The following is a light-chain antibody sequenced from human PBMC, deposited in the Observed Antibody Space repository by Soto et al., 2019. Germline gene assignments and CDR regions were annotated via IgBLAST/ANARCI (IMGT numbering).Light chain of an antibody. CDR2: EAS. J-gene: IGKJ5*01. CDR3: QQLHDYPIT. CDR1: QSISTW. V-gene: IGKV1-5*03. Sequence: DIEITQSPSTLSASVGDRVTITCRASQSISTWLAWYQQKSGKAPKLLIYEASTLASGVPSRFRGSGSGTDFTLTISRLQPEDFETYYCQQLHDYPITFGQGTRLEIK.